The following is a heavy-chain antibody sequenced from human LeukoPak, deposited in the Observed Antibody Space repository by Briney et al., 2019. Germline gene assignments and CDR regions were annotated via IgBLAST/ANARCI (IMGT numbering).Heavy chain of an antibody. CDR2: IIPILGIA. CDR1: GYTFTSYA. D-gene: IGHD6-13*01. V-gene: IGHV1-69*04. J-gene: IGHJ4*02. CDR3: ARDIKKGSSWYEAAY. Sequence: ASVKVSCKASGYTFTSYAISWVRQAPGQVLEWMGRIIPILGIANYAQKFQGRVTITADKSTSTAYMELSSLRSEDTAVYYCARDIKKGSSWYEAAYWGQGTLVTVSS.